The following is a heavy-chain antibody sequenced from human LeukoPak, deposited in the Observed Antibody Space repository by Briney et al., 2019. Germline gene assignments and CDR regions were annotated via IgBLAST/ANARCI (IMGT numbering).Heavy chain of an antibody. V-gene: IGHV1-18*01. CDR3: ARGLLFWSDSAVDPDY. J-gene: IGHJ4*02. CDR1: GYTFTSYD. Sequence: ASVKVSCKASGYTFTSYDISWVRQAPGQGLEWMGWISAYNGNTNYAQKLQGRVTMTTDTSTSTAYMELRSLRSDDTAVYYCARGLLFWSDSAVDPDYWGQGTLVTVSS. D-gene: IGHD3-3*01. CDR2: ISAYNGNT.